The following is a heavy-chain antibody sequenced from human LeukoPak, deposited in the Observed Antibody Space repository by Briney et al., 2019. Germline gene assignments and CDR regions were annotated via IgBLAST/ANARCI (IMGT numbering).Heavy chain of an antibody. D-gene: IGHD2-2*01. V-gene: IGHV1-8*01. CDR3: ARGPGYCSSTSCYLYWYYYYYMDV. CDR2: MNPNSGNT. CDR1: GYTFTSYD. Sequence: ASVKVSCKASGYTFTSYDINWVRQATGQGLEWMEWMNPNSGNTGYAQKFQGRVTMTRNTSISTAYMELSSLRSEDTAVYYCARGPGYCSSTSCYLYWYYYYYMDVWAKGPRSPSP. J-gene: IGHJ6*03.